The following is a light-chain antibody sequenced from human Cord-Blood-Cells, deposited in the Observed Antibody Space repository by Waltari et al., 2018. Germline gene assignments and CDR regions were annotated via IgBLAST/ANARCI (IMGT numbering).Light chain of an antibody. CDR3: QQYNNWPPLT. Sequence: EIVMTQSPATLSVSPGERPTVSCGARQSVSSNLAWYQQKPGQAPRLLIYGASTRATGIPARFSGSGSGTEFTLTISSLQSEDFAVYYCQQYNNWPPLTFGGGTKVEIK. J-gene: IGKJ4*01. CDR2: GAS. V-gene: IGKV3-15*01. CDR1: QSVSSN.